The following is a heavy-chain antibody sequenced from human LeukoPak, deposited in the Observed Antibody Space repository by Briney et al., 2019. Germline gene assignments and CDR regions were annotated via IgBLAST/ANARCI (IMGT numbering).Heavy chain of an antibody. CDR3: ASVYGSGSYYLDDAFDI. V-gene: IGHV4-59*05. J-gene: IGHJ3*02. CDR2: IYYSGST. CDR1: GGSISSDY. D-gene: IGHD3-10*01. Sequence: SETLSLTCTVSGGSISSDYWSWIRQPPGKGLEWIGSIYYSGSTYYNPSLKSRVTISVDTSKNQFSLKLSSVTAADTAVYYCASVYGSGSYYLDDAFDIWGQGTMVTVSS.